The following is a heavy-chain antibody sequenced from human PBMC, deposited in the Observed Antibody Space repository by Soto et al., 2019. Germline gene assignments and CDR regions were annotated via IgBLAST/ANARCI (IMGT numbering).Heavy chain of an antibody. CDR3: ARSSSWHYCSDY. D-gene: IGHD6-13*01. J-gene: IGHJ4*02. V-gene: IGHV3-74*01. CDR2: INSDGSST. Sequence: EVQLVESGGGLVQPGGSLRLSCAASGFTFSSYWMHWVRQAPGKGLVWVSRINSDGSSTSYADSVKGRFTIARDNAKNSLYLQMDSVGAEDTAVYYCARSSSWHYCSDYWGQGTLVTVSS. CDR1: GFTFSSYW.